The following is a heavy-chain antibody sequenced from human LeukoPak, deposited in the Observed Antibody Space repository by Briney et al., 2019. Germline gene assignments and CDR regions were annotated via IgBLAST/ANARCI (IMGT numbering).Heavy chain of an antibody. J-gene: IGHJ4*02. CDR1: GGSVNGYY. V-gene: IGHV4-59*02. Sequence: SETLSLTCTVSGGSVNGYYWNWLRQPPGKGVEWIGFIHYSGLTVYSPSFQSRVTMSVDTSRNQFSLDLSSVTAADTALYYCARDPPEDEWNSLDSWGQGTLVTVSS. D-gene: IGHD1-7*01. CDR2: IHYSGLT. CDR3: ARDPPEDEWNSLDS.